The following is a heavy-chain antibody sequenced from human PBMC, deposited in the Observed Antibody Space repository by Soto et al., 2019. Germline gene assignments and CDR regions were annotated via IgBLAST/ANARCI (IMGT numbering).Heavy chain of an antibody. Sequence: SETLSLTCTVSGVSISSYYWSWIRQSPGEGLEWIGYIYYSGSAKYNPSLESRVTISLDTSKNQFSLRLSSVTAADTAVYYCARHGGYDYYFDYWGQGTLVTVSS. CDR1: GVSISSYY. J-gene: IGHJ4*02. V-gene: IGHV4-59*08. CDR2: IYYSGSA. D-gene: IGHD5-12*01. CDR3: ARHGGYDYYFDY.